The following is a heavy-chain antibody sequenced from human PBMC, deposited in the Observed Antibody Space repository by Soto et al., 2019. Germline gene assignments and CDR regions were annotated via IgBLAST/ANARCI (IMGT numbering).Heavy chain of an antibody. Sequence: SETLSLTCTVSGGSISSYYWSWIRQPPGKGLEWIGYIYYSGSTNYNPSLKSRVTISVDTSKNQFSLKLSSVTAADTAVYYCARTLAVAGIFYFDYWGQGTLVTVSS. CDR3: ARTLAVAGIFYFDY. CDR2: IYYSGST. V-gene: IGHV4-59*01. D-gene: IGHD6-19*01. CDR1: GGSISSYY. J-gene: IGHJ4*02.